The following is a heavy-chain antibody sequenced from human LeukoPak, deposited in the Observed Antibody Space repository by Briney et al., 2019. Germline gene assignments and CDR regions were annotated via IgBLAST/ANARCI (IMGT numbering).Heavy chain of an antibody. Sequence: PSETLSLTCTVSGDSISSYYWGWIRQPPGKGLEWIGYIYYSGSTNYNPSLKSRVTISVDTSKNQFSLKLSSVTAADTAVYYCARGYYSLDVWGQGTTVTVSS. V-gene: IGHV4-59*01. CDR3: ARGYYSLDV. J-gene: IGHJ6*02. CDR2: IYYSGST. CDR1: GDSISSYY.